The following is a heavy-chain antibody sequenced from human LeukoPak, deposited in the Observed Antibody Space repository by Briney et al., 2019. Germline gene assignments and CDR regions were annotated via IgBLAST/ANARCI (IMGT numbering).Heavy chain of an antibody. D-gene: IGHD2-2*01. CDR1: GGSVSSSDYY. J-gene: IGHJ4*02. V-gene: IGHV4-39*01. Sequence: SETLSLTCTVFGGSVSSSDYYWGWIRQPPGKGLEWIGSIYDRGSTYYNPSLKSRLTISVDTSKNQFSLKLSSVTAADTAVYYCASDCCSASCYGSDYWGQGTLVTVSS. CDR2: IYDRGST. CDR3: ASDCCSASCYGSDY.